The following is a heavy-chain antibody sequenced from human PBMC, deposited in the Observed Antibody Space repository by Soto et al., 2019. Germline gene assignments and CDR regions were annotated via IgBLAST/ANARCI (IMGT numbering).Heavy chain of an antibody. V-gene: IGHV3-72*01. Sequence: EVQLVESGGGLVQPGGSLRLSCAASGLIFSDYHMDWVRQAPGKGLEWVGRIRRKANSYTTEYAASVKGRFTISRDDLKNSLYLQMNSLKSEDTAVYYCAMLGGWSGGSSGMDVWGHGTTVTVSS. D-gene: IGHD2-15*01. CDR1: GLIFSDYH. CDR3: AMLGGWSGGSSGMDV. J-gene: IGHJ6*02. CDR2: IRRKANSYTT.